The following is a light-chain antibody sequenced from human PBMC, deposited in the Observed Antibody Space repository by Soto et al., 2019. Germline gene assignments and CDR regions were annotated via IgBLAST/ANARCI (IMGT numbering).Light chain of an antibody. V-gene: IGLV2-14*01. CDR2: DVS. CDR3: NSYTSSATLV. Sequence: QSALTQPPSAAGSPGQSVTISCTGTSTDVGGYNYVSWYQQYPGKAPKLMIYDVSSRPSGVSNRFSGSKSGSTASLTISGLQAEDEADYYCNSYTSSATLVFGGGTKLTVL. J-gene: IGLJ2*01. CDR1: STDVGGYNY.